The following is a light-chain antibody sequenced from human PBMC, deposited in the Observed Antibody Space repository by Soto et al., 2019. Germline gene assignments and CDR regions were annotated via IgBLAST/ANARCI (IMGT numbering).Light chain of an antibody. CDR2: DND. CDR3: GTWDSSLSVVV. J-gene: IGLJ2*01. Sequence: QSLLAQPPSVSAAPGQKVTISCSGSSPNIGNNYVSWYQQLPGAAPKLLIDDNDKRPSGIPDRFSGSKSGTSATLGITGLQTGDEADYFCGTWDSSLSVVVFGGGTKVTVL. CDR1: SPNIGNNY. V-gene: IGLV1-51*01.